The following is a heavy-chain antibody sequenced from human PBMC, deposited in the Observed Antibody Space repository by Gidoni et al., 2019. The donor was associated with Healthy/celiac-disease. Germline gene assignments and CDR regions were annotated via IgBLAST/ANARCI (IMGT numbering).Heavy chain of an antibody. D-gene: IGHD6-13*01. CDR3: ARDGRQQLVQRADWFDP. V-gene: IGHV1-69*04. CDR2: IIPILGIA. CDR1: GGTFRSYS. Sequence: QVQLVQSGAEVKKPGSSVKVSCKASGGTFRSYSLSWVRQAPGQGREWMGRIIPILGIANDAQKFQGRVTITADKSTSTAYMELSSLRSEDTAVYYCARDGRQQLVQRADWFDPWGQGTLVTVSS. J-gene: IGHJ5*02.